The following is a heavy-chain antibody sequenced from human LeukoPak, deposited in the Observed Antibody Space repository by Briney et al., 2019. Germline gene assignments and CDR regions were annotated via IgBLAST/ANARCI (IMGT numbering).Heavy chain of an antibody. CDR1: GGTFSSYA. Sequence: GASVKVSCKASGGTFSSYAISWVRQAPGQGLEWMGGIIPIFGTANYAQKFQGRVTITTDESTSTAYMELSSLRSEDTAVYYCARGRKDYGDYYFDCWGQGTLVTVSS. CDR2: IIPIFGTA. D-gene: IGHD4-17*01. V-gene: IGHV1-69*05. CDR3: ARGRKDYGDYYFDC. J-gene: IGHJ4*02.